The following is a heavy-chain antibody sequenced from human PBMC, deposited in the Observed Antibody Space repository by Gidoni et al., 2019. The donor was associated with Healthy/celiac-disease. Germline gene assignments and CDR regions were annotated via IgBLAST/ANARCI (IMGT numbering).Heavy chain of an antibody. Sequence: EVQLVESGGGLVQPGGSLRLSCAASGFTFSSYWLSLVRQAPGKGLEWVANIKQDGSEKYYVYSVKGRFTISRDNAKNSLYLQMNSLRAEDTAVYYCARDLGEGAFDYWGQGTLVTVSS. D-gene: IGHD3-16*01. CDR2: IKQDGSEK. CDR3: ARDLGEGAFDY. J-gene: IGHJ4*02. CDR1: GFTFSSYW. V-gene: IGHV3-7*01.